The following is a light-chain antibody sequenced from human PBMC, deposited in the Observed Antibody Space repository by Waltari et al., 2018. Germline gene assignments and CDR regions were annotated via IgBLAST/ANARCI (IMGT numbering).Light chain of an antibody. V-gene: IGKV3-20*01. CDR2: GAS. CDR3: QQYGSSGLT. CDR1: ESVSSSY. Sequence: EIVLTQSPGTLSLSPWERATLSCRASESVSSSYLACYQQNPGQDPRLLIYGASSSATGIPDRFSGSVSGTDFTLTISRLEPEDFAVYYCQQYGSSGLTFGGGTKVEIK. J-gene: IGKJ4*01.